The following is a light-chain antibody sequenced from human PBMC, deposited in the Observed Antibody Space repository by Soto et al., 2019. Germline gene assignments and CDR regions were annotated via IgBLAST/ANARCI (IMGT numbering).Light chain of an antibody. CDR2: EVS. J-gene: IGLJ1*01. V-gene: IGLV2-8*01. CDR3: SSYAGSNVV. Sequence: QAVLTQPPSASGSPGQAVTVSFTGTSSDGGGYNYVSWYQQQPGKAPKLMIYEVSKPPSRLPDRFSGSKSANTAYLTVSGLQAEDEADYYCSSYAGSNVVFGTGTKSPS. CDR1: SSDGGGYNY.